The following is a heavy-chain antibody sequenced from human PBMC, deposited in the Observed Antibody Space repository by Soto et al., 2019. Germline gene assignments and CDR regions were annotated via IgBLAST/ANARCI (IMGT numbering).Heavy chain of an antibody. CDR2: INHSGST. D-gene: IGHD3-3*01. J-gene: IGHJ4*02. CDR3: AREGDFWSGYWY. CDR1: GGSFSGYY. Sequence: PSATLSLTCAVYGGSFSGYYWSWIRQPPGKGLEWIGEINHSGSTNYNPSLKSRVTISVDTSKNQFSLKLSSVTAADTAVYYCAREGDFWSGYWYWGQGTLVTVSS. V-gene: IGHV4-34*01.